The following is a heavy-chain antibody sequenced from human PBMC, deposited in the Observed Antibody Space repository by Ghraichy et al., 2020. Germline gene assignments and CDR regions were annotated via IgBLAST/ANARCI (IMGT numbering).Heavy chain of an antibody. CDR1: GYTFSNYG. J-gene: IGHJ5*02. Sequence: ASVNVSCKASGYTFSNYGVNWVRQAPGQGLEWMGWISGYNGNTYYAQIFQGRVTMTTDTSTNTAYMELRSLSSDDTAVYFCARDQYCNSTRCYDNARFDPWGKGTLVTVSS. CDR3: ARDQYCNSTRCYDNARFDP. D-gene: IGHD2-2*01. CDR2: ISGYNGNT. V-gene: IGHV1-18*01.